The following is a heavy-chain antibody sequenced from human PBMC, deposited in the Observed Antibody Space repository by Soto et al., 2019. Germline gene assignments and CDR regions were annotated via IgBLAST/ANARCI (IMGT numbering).Heavy chain of an antibody. D-gene: IGHD3-16*01. Sequence: PGGSLRLSCAASGFTFNKFDFHWVRQAPGKGLQWLAVTSFDGNKSYYSASVKGRFTISRDNSNNTLHLQMNNLRGDDTAVYFCAREGGVLTVIGHYYYGMDVWGQGTAVTVSS. CDR2: TSFDGNKS. V-gene: IGHV3-30-3*01. J-gene: IGHJ6*02. CDR1: GFTFNKFD. CDR3: AREGGVLTVIGHYYYGMDV.